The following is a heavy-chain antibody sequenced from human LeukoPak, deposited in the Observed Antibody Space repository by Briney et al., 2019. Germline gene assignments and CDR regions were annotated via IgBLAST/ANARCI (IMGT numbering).Heavy chain of an antibody. CDR1: GFTFSNAW. V-gene: IGHV3-15*01. D-gene: IGHD3-10*01. Sequence: GGSLRLSCAASGFTFSNAWMSWVRQAPGKGLEWVGRSKSKTDGGTTDYAAPVKGRFTISRDDSKNTLYLQMNSLKTEDTAVYYCLRDWYGSGSYWQIRESYFDYWGQGTLVTVSS. J-gene: IGHJ4*02. CDR2: SKSKTDGGTT. CDR3: LRDWYGSGSYWQIRESYFDY.